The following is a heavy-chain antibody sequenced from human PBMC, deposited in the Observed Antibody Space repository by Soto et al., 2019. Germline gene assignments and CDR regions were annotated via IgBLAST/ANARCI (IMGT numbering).Heavy chain of an antibody. D-gene: IGHD6-13*01. CDR1: GYTFTSYG. J-gene: IGHJ6*02. CDR2: ISAYNGNT. V-gene: IGHV1-18*01. CDR3: ARRSRNSSLDV. Sequence: QVQLVQSGAEVKKPGASVKVSCKPSGYTFTSYGISWVRQAPGQGLEWMGWISAYNGNTNYAQKLQGRVTRTTDTATSTAYMLLRSLRSDDTAVYYCARRSRNSSLDVWGQGTTVTVSS.